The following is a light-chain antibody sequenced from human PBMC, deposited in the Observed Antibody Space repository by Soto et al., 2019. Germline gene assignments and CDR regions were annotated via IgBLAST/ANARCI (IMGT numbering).Light chain of an antibody. V-gene: IGKV3-20*01. CDR1: QSVASNY. CDR2: GAS. J-gene: IGKJ1*01. CDR3: QHYGSTTPWT. Sequence: EVVLTQSPGTLSLSPGERATLSCRASQSVASNYLAWYQQKPGQAPRLLIYGASSRATGIPDRFSGSGSGTDFTLTISRLEPEDFAVYYCQHYGSTTPWTFGQGTKVEIQ.